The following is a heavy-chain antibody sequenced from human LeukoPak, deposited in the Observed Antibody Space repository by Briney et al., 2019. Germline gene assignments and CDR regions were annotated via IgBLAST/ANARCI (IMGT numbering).Heavy chain of an antibody. CDR3: SRLETAVSTFYY. CDR2: IKPDGSEK. J-gene: IGHJ4*02. D-gene: IGHD6-13*01. CDR1: GFTFSSYG. Sequence: PGGSLRLSCAASGFTFSSYGMHWVRQAPGKGLEWVANIKPDGSEKWYLDSVRGRFTISRDNAKNSLFLQMSSLRADDTAVYYCSRLETAVSTFYYWGQGTLVTVSS. V-gene: IGHV3-7*01.